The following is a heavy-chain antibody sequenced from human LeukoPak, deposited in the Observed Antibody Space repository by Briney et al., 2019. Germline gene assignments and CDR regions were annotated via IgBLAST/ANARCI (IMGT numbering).Heavy chain of an antibody. V-gene: IGHV4-30-2*01. Sequence: SETLSLTCTVSGGSISSGGYYWSWIRQPPGKGLEWIGYIYHSGSTYYNPSLKSRVTISVDRSKNQFSLKLSSVTAADTAVYYCARYTSSGPFDYWGQGTLVTVSS. J-gene: IGHJ4*02. CDR2: IYHSGST. D-gene: IGHD3-22*01. CDR3: ARYTSSGPFDY. CDR1: GGSISSGGYY.